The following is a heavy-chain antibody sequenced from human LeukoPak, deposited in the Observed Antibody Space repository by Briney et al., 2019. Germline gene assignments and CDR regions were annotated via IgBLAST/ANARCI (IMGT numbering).Heavy chain of an antibody. CDR1: GFTVSSSH. V-gene: IGHV3-53*01. CDR2: IYSGGNT. CDR3: ARLPIVVVPAAMGRSAFYYYYYGMDV. Sequence: GGSLRLSCAASGFTVSSSHMSWVRQAPGKGLEWVSIIYSGGNTYYADSVKGRFTISRDNSKNTLFFQMNSLRADDTAVYYCARLPIVVVPAAMGRSAFYYYYYGMDVWGQGTTVTVSS. J-gene: IGHJ6*02. D-gene: IGHD2-2*01.